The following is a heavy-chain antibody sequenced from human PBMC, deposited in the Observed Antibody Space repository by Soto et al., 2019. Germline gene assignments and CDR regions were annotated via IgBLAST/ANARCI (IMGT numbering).Heavy chain of an antibody. CDR3: AKEPEIWTTSSGFDY. D-gene: IGHD2-2*01. CDR2: ISYDGSNK. CDR1: GFTFNKYG. J-gene: IGHJ4*01. V-gene: IGHV3-30*18. Sequence: PGGSLRFSCAASGFTFNKYGIHWVRQAPGKGLEWVAVISYDGSNKYYADSVKGRFTISRDNSKNTLYLQMNSLRAEDTAVYYCAKEPEIWTTSSGFDYWGQGTLVTVSS.